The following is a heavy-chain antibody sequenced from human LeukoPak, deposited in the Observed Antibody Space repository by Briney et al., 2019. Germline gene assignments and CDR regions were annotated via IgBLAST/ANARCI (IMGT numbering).Heavy chain of an antibody. CDR1: GGSISSSSYY. CDR3: ARVGLWFGSYFDY. J-gene: IGHJ4*02. D-gene: IGHD3-10*01. V-gene: IGHV4-39*07. Sequence: PSETLSLTCTVSGGSISSSSYYWGWIRQPPGKGLEWIGSIYYSGSTNYNPSLKSRVTISVDTSKNQFSLKLSSVTAADTAVYYCARVGLWFGSYFDYWGQGTLVTVSS. CDR2: IYYSGST.